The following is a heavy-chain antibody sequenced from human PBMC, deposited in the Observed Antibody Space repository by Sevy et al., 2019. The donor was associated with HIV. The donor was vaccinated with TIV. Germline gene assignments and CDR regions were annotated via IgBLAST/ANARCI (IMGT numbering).Heavy chain of an antibody. CDR2: IIPILGTV. Sequence: ASVKVSCKATGGTFRTYGISWARQAPGRGLEWMGGIIPILGTVNYAQKFQGRVTITADESTKTAYMELSSLRSEDTAVYYCARGGGNGWYYFDYWGQETLVTVSS. CDR3: ARGGGNGWYYFDY. D-gene: IGHD6-19*01. V-gene: IGHV1-69*13. CDR1: GGTFRTYG. J-gene: IGHJ4*02.